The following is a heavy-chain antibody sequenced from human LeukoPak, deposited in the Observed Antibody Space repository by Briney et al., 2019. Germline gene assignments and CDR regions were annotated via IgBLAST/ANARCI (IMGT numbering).Heavy chain of an antibody. J-gene: IGHJ4*02. V-gene: IGHV4-61*02. CDR3: ARAPDYGGNSIILFDY. D-gene: IGHD4-23*01. CDR2: IYSRGST. Sequence: SQTLSLTCTVSGGSISSGHYYLNWIRQPAGKGLEWIGRIYSRGSTNYNSSLRSRVTISVDTSKNQFSLKLSSVTAADTAVYYCARAPDYGGNSIILFDYWGQGTLVTVSS. CDR1: GGSISSGHYY.